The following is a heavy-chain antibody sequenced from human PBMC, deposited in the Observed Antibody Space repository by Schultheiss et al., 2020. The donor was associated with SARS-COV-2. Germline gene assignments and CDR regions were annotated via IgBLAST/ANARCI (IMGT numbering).Heavy chain of an antibody. D-gene: IGHD6-13*01. CDR2: IYYNGNT. J-gene: IGHJ6*03. Sequence: SQTLSLTCTVSGGSINTYYWSWIRQPPEKGLEWIGYIYYNGNTNYNPSLKSRVTMSLDTSKNQFSLKLSSVTAADTAVYYCARYTSSSWYQYYYYYMDVWGKGTTVTVSS. CDR1: GGSINTYY. CDR3: ARYTSSSWYQYYYYYMDV. V-gene: IGHV4-59*08.